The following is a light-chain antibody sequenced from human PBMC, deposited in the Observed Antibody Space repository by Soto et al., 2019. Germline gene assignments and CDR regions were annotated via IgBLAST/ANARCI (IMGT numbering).Light chain of an antibody. CDR2: WAS. Sequence: DIVMTQSPDSLAVSLGERATINCKSSQTVLYSSNNKNYSAWYQQKPGQPPKLLIYWASIRQSGVPDRFSGSGSGTDFTLTISSLQAEDVAVYYCQQYYSTPLTFGGGTKVELK. CDR1: QTVLYSSNNKNY. J-gene: IGKJ4*01. V-gene: IGKV4-1*01. CDR3: QQYYSTPLT.